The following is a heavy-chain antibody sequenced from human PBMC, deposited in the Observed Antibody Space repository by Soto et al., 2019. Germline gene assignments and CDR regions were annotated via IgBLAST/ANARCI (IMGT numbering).Heavy chain of an antibody. V-gene: IGHV1-69*05. D-gene: IGHD2-15*01. Sequence: SVKVSFKASGGTFSSYAISWVRQAPGQGLEWMGGIIPIFGTANYAQKFQGRVTITRDTSASTAYMELSSLRSEDTAVYYCARGYCSGGSCYFAYPYYYGMDVWGQGTTVTVSS. J-gene: IGHJ6*02. CDR2: IIPIFGTA. CDR1: GGTFSSYA. CDR3: ARGYCSGGSCYFAYPYYYGMDV.